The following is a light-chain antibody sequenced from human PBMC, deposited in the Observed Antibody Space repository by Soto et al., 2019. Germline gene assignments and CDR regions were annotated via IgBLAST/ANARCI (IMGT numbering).Light chain of an antibody. CDR1: GSNIGAPYD. CDR2: GST. Sequence: QSVLTQPPSLSGSPGQSGTISCTWIGSNIGAPYDVHWYQHLPGTAPKLLIYGSTNRPSGVPGRFSGSKSGTSASLAITGLQAEDEADYYCQSYDSSLSGYVFGAGTKVTVL. CDR3: QSYDSSLSGYV. V-gene: IGLV1-40*01. J-gene: IGLJ1*01.